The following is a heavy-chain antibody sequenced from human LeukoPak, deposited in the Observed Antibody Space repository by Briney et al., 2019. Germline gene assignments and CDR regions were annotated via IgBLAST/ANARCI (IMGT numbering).Heavy chain of an antibody. V-gene: IGHV4-4*07. CDR1: GASISPYH. CDR3: ARDLSGSLYFDY. D-gene: IGHD3-10*01. CDR2: LYPSGSS. Sequence: SGTLSLTCTVSGASISPYHWNWIRQPAGKGLKWIGRLYPSGSSDYNPSLKSRVTMSVDTSRNQFSLRVTSVTAADTAIYYCARDLSGSLYFDYWGQGILVTVSA. J-gene: IGHJ4*02.